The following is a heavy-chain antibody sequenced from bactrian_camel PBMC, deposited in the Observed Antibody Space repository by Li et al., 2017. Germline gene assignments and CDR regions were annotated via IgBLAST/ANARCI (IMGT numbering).Heavy chain of an antibody. CDR2: IYIGNGYT. Sequence: VQLVESGGGLVQPGGSLRLSCAASGFTFSNYYISWVRQSPGKGLEWVSSIYIGNGYTTYSDSVKGRFTISKGNDKNTLYMEMNSLKPEDSALYFCAAPTRSPHDYEMNGWGKGTQVTVS. CDR1: GFTFSNYY. V-gene: IGHV3-2*01. J-gene: IGHJ7*01.